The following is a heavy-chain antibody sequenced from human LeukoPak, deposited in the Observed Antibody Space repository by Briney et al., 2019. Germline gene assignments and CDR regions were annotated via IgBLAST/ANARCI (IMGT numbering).Heavy chain of an antibody. Sequence: ASVKVSCKASGYTFTSYYMHWVRQAPGKGLEWMGGFDPEDGETIYAQKFQGRVTMTEDTSTDTAYMELSSLRSEDTAVYYCATSQGTGTAPHYWGQGTLVTVSS. CDR1: GYTFTSYY. CDR3: ATSQGTGTAPHY. CDR2: FDPEDGET. V-gene: IGHV1-24*01. J-gene: IGHJ4*02. D-gene: IGHD1-1*01.